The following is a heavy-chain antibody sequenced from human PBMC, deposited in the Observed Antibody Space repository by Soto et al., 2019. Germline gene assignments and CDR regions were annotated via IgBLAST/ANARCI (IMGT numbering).Heavy chain of an antibody. CDR1: GFTFSTYW. CDR3: ARVEASDNSIYRPVDY. V-gene: IGHV3-7*05. Sequence: GGSLRLSCAASGFTFSTYWLSWVRQAPGKGLEWVANMKQDGSEKNYVDSVKGRFTISRDNAKNFLYLQMNSLRAEDTAIYYCARVEASDNSIYRPVDYWGQGTQVTVSS. CDR2: MKQDGSEK. J-gene: IGHJ4*02. D-gene: IGHD3-22*01.